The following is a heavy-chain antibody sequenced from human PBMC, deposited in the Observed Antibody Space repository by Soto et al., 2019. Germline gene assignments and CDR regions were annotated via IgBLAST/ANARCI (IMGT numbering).Heavy chain of an antibody. CDR2: ISYDGNKK. CDR1: GFTFSSYT. Sequence: QVHLVESGGGVVQPGRSLRLSCAASGFTFSSYTMHWVRQAPGKGLECVAIISYDGNKKYYADSVKGRFTISRDNSKNTLFLQMNSLRTEDTAVYYCARDYGSFTYYFYGMDVWGQGTTVTVSS. V-gene: IGHV3-30-3*01. J-gene: IGHJ6*02. CDR3: ARDYGSFTYYFYGMDV. D-gene: IGHD3-10*01.